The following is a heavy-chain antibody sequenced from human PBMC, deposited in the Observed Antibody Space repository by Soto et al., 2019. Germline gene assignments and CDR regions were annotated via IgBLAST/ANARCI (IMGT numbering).Heavy chain of an antibody. D-gene: IGHD6-13*01. CDR1: GGTFSSYA. J-gene: IGHJ6*02. CDR3: ARGGAGIAAAGTFKVNGMDV. V-gene: IGHV1-69*13. CDR2: IIPIFGTA. Sequence: WASVKVSCKASGGTFSSYAISWVRQAPGQGLEWMGGIIPIFGTANYAQKFQGRVTITADESTSTAYMELSSLRSEDTAVYYCARGGAGIAAAGTFKVNGMDVWGQGTTVTVSS.